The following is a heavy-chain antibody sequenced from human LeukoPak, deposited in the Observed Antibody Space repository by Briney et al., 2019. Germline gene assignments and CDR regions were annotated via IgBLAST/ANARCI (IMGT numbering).Heavy chain of an antibody. Sequence: KPGGSLRLSCVVSGIPFGDYYMNWIRQAPGKGLEWISYISISSSYTDYADSVKGRFTISRDNAKNSLYLQMDSLTVDDTAVYYCAAGTAADYWGQGTLVTVSS. V-gene: IGHV3-11*03. J-gene: IGHJ4*02. CDR1: GIPFGDYY. D-gene: IGHD6-13*01. CDR2: ISISSSYT. CDR3: AAGTAADY.